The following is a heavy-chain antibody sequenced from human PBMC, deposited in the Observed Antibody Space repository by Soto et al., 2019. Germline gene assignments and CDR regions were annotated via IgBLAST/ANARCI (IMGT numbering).Heavy chain of an antibody. CDR3: GRTYTGG. D-gene: IGHD3-10*01. CDR2: ISGSEDRT. Sequence: LQSGGGVVQPGESLRLSCAASGFSLREHALSWVRQAAGGGLEWVSGISGSEDRTNYADFVRGRFIISKDRAKNTLYLDMSGLSVDDTAVYFCGRTYTGGWGQGTLVTVSS. J-gene: IGHJ4*02. V-gene: IGHV3-23*01. CDR1: GFSLREHA.